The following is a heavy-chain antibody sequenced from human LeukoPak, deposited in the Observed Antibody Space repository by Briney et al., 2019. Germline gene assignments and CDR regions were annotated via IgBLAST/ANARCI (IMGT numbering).Heavy chain of an antibody. V-gene: IGHV5-51*01. J-gene: IGHJ4*02. Sequence: GASLNISCKGAGYSITSSWIGWLRQMRGKVLGWMGIIYTGDSANNYRPSFRGQVTISANKPSSTAYLQWSSLKASDTSMYYCARHRDYGGNPFDYWGQGTLVTVSS. CDR3: ARHRDYGGNPFDY. CDR2: IYTGDSAN. D-gene: IGHD4-23*01. CDR1: GYSITSSW.